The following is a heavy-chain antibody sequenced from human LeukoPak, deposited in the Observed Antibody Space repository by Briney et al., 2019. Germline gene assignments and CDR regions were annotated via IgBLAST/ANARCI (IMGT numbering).Heavy chain of an antibody. V-gene: IGHV3-66*01. D-gene: IGHD5-24*01. Sequence: GGSLRLSCAASGFTVSSSYMSWVRQAPGKGLEWDSVIYIGGSTYYADSVKGRFPISRTNSKNTRYLQMNSRRAKDPAVYYCARDASNLHDAFDIWGQGTMVTVSS. J-gene: IGHJ3*02. CDR2: IYIGGST. CDR3: ARDASNLHDAFDI. CDR1: GFTVSSSY.